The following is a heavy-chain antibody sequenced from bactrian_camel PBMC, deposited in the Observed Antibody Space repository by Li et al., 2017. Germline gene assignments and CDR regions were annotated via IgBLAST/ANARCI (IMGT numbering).Heavy chain of an antibody. J-gene: IGHJ6*01. CDR3: AAAHRLGMVVAGTPPADFGY. CDR2: IESDGST. CDR1: GYTYIADC. D-gene: IGHD6*01. Sequence: HVQLVESGGGSVQAGGSLKLSCTPSGYTYIADCMGWFREAPGKNREWVAAIESDGSTRYRESVKGRFTISRDSTKTALYLQMNSLKTEDTAVYYCAAAHRLGMVVAGTPPADFGYWGQGTQVTVS. V-gene: IGHV3S53*01.